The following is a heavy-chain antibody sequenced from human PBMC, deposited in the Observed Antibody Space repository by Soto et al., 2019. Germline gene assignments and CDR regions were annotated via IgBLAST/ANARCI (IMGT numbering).Heavy chain of an antibody. J-gene: IGHJ6*02. D-gene: IGHD3-22*01. V-gene: IGHV3-23*01. CDR2: ISGSGGST. Sequence: GGSLRLSCAASGFTFSSYAMSWVRQAPGKGLEWVSAISGSGGSTYYADSVKGRFTISRDNSKNTLYLQMNSLRAEDTAVYYCAKSPSKTPLYYYDSSGYSGHYYGMDVWGQGTTVTVSS. CDR3: AKSPSKTPLYYYDSSGYSGHYYGMDV. CDR1: GFTFSSYA.